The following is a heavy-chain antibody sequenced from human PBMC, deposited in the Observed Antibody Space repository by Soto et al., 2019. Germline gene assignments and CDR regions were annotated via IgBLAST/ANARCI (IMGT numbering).Heavy chain of an antibody. CDR3: ARAWGYAFDI. V-gene: IGHV4-34*01. J-gene: IGHJ3*02. D-gene: IGHD7-27*01. CDR1: GGSFIGYY. Sequence: SETLSLTCAVDGGSFIGYYCSWIRQPPGKGLEWIGEINHSGSTNYNPSLKSRVTISVDTSKNQFSLKLSSVTAADTAVYYCARAWGYAFDIWGQGTMVTVSS. CDR2: INHSGST.